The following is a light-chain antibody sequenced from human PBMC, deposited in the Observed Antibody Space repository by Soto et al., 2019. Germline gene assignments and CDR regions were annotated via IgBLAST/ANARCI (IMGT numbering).Light chain of an antibody. J-gene: IGLJ1*01. CDR3: SSYTSSSTLPYV. CDR1: NIHVGGYNY. V-gene: IGLV2-14*01. CDR2: EVS. Sequence: QSHMTSPAYVSGSPGQSITISCTGTNIHVGGYNYGSWYQQHPGKAPKLMIYEVSNRPSGVSNRFSGSKSGNTASLTISGLQAEDEADYYCSSYTSSSTLPYVFGTGTKVT.